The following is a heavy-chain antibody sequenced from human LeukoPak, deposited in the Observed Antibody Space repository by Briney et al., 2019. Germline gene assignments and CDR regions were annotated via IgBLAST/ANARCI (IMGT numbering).Heavy chain of an antibody. CDR2: ITSKSDGGAT. J-gene: IGHJ4*02. CDR3: ATMGGTMQSFDY. D-gene: IGHD1-26*01. Sequence: GGSLRLSCAASGFPFSVVWMSWVRQGPGKGLEWVGRITSKSDGGATHYAAAVKGRFTISRDDSTNTLYLQMNGLKAEDTGLFYCATMGGTMQSFDYWGQGTLVTVSS. CDR1: GFPFSVVW. V-gene: IGHV3-15*01.